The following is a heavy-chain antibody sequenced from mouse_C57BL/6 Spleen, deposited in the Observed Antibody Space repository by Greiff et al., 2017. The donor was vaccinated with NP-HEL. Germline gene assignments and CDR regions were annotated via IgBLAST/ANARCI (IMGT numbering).Heavy chain of an antibody. V-gene: IGHV5-9*01. J-gene: IGHJ3*01. D-gene: IGHD3-2*02. CDR1: GFTFSSYT. CDR2: ISGGGGNT. CDR3: ARPEDSSGYVGLAY. Sequence: EVKLVESGGGLVKPGGSLKLSCAASGFTFSSYTMSWVRQTPEKRLEWVATISGGGGNTYYPDSVKGRFTISRDNAKNTLYLQMSSLRSEDTAWYYSARPEDSSGYVGLAYWGQGTLVTVSA.